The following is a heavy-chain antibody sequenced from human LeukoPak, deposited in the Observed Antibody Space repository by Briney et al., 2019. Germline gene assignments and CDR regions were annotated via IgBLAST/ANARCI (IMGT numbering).Heavy chain of an antibody. CDR3: ARGFDY. CDR2: INHSGST. J-gene: IGHJ4*02. V-gene: IGHV4-34*01. Sequence: SETLSLTCVVYGESFSRYYWSWIRQPPGKGLEWIGEINHSGSTNYNPSLKSRVTISVDTSKNQFSLKLSSVTAADTAVYHCARGFDYWGQGILVTVSS. CDR1: GESFSRYY.